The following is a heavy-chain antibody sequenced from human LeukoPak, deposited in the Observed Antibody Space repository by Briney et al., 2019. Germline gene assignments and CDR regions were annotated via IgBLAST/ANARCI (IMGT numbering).Heavy chain of an antibody. CDR3: ARGATDTAMVESDY. D-gene: IGHD5-18*01. CDR1: GYTFTSYG. CDR2: MNPNSGNT. J-gene: IGHJ4*02. V-gene: IGHV1-8*01. Sequence: GASVKVSCKASGYTFTSYGINWVRQATGQGLEWMGWMNPNSGNTGYAQKFQGRVTMTRNTSISTAYMELSSLRSEDTAVYYCARGATDTAMVESDYWGQGTLVTVSS.